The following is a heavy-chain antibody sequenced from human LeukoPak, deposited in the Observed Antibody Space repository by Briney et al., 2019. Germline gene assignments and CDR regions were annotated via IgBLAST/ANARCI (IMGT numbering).Heavy chain of an antibody. D-gene: IGHD1-1*01. V-gene: IGHV3-9*01. CDR3: AKDRTWELERQGAFDI. CDR1: GSTFDDYA. CDR2: ISWNSGSI. Sequence: GGSLRLSCAASGSTFDDYAMHWVRPAPGKGLEWVSGISWNSGSIGYADSVKGRFTISRDNAKNSLYLQMNSLRAEDTALYYCAKDRTWELERQGAFDIWGQGTMVTVSS. J-gene: IGHJ3*02.